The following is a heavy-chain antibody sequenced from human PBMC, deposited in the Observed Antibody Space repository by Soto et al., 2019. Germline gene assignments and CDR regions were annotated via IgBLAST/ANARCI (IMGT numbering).Heavy chain of an antibody. Sequence: SAKVSCKASGGTFSSYAISWVRQAPGQGLEWMGGIIPIFGTANYAQKFQGRVTITADESTSTAYMELSSLRSEDTAVYYCAGIAASSRAFDYWGQGTLVTAPQ. CDR1: GGTFSSYA. CDR2: IIPIFGTA. J-gene: IGHJ4*02. D-gene: IGHD6-13*01. CDR3: AGIAASSRAFDY. V-gene: IGHV1-69*13.